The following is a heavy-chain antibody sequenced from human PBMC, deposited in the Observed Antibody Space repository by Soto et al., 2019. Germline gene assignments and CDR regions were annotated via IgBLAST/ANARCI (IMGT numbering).Heavy chain of an antibody. CDR1: GFTFSSYA. CDR2: ISESSGHT. CDR3: ARGRISGRLRFVVDV. D-gene: IGHD6-6*01. V-gene: IGHV3-23*01. J-gene: IGHJ6*02. Sequence: EVQLLEYGGGLVQPGGSLRLSCAASGFTFSSYAMAWVRQAPGKGLEWVSGISESSGHTYYADSVKGRFTISRDNSRSTLFLQINSPSAEDTATYYCARGRISGRLRFVVDVWGQGTIITAS.